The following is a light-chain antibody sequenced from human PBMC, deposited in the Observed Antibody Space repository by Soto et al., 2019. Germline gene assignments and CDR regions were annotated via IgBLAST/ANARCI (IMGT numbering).Light chain of an antibody. J-gene: IGKJ4*01. CDR3: QQRQNWPPDAT. V-gene: IGKV3-11*01. CDR2: DVS. Sequence: EIVLTQSPATLSLSPGERATLSCRASQSVSRYLAWYQQKPGKAPRLLIYDVSNRATGIPARFSGSGSATDFTLTISSLEPEDFAVYYCQQRQNWPPDATFGGGTKVEIK. CDR1: QSVSRY.